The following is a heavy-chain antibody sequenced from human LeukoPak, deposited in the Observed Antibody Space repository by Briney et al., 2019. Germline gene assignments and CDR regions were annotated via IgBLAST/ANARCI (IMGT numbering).Heavy chain of an antibody. CDR3: AKDASSSWRWGAFDI. J-gene: IGHJ3*02. V-gene: IGHV3-48*03. D-gene: IGHD6-13*01. CDR2: ISTSGSTI. Sequence: GGSLRLSCAASGFTFSNYEMNWVRQAPGKGLEWVSYISTSGSTIYYADSVKGRFTISRDSSKNTLYLQMNSLRAEDTAVYYCAKDASSSWRWGAFDIWGQGTMVTVSS. CDR1: GFTFSNYE.